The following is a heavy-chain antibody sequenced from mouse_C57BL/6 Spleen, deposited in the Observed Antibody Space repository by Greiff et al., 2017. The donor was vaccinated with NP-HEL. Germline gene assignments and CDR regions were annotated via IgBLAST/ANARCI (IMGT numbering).Heavy chain of an antibody. V-gene: IGHV1-69*01. J-gene: IGHJ2*01. CDR3: AREGGQLRLRRGFAY. D-gene: IGHD3-2*02. Sequence: QVQLQQPGAELVMPGASVKLSCKASGYTFTSYWMHWVKQRPGQGLEWIGEIDPSDSYTNYNRKFKGKSTLTVDKSSSTAYLQLSSLTSEDSAVYYCAREGGQLRLRRGFAYWGQGTTLTVSS. CDR2: IDPSDSYT. CDR1: GYTFTSYW.